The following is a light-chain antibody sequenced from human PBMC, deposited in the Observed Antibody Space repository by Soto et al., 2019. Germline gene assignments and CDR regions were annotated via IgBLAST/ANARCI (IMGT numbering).Light chain of an antibody. V-gene: IGKV1-9*01. J-gene: IGKJ1*01. CDR1: RGISTY. CDR2: AAS. CDR3: QQLITYPQT. Sequence: DIQLTQSPSFLSASVGDRVTITCRASRGISTYLAWYQQKPGKAPKLLIYAASTLQSGVPSRFSGSGSGTEFALAISSLQPEDFATYYCQQLITYPQTFGQGTKVDIK.